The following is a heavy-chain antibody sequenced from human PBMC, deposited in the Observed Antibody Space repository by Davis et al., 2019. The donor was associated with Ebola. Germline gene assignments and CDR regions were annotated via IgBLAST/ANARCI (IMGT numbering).Heavy chain of an antibody. J-gene: IGHJ4*02. V-gene: IGHV2-5*01. Sequence: SGPTLVKPTETLTLTCTFSGFSLSTSGVGVGWIRQPPGKALEWLALIYWNDDKRYSPSLKSRLTITKDTSKNQVVLTMTNMDPVDTATYYCAHRQAEGFLEWYLDYWGQGTLVTVSS. CDR3: AHRQAEGFLEWYLDY. CDR1: GFSLSTSGVG. CDR2: IYWNDDK. D-gene: IGHD3-3*01.